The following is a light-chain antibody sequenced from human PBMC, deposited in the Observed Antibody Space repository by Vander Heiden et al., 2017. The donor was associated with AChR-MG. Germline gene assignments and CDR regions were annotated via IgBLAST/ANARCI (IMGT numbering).Light chain of an antibody. CDR1: HLGDKY. CDR2: QKD. V-gene: IGLV3-1*01. J-gene: IGLJ3*02. Sequence: SYKLTQPSSVSVSPGPTATITCSGDHLGDKYVSWYQQKPGQPPLLVIYQKDKRPSGIPERFSGSNSGNTATLTISGTQSVDEADFFCQAWDSRSNWVFGGGTKLTVL. CDR3: QAWDSRSNWV.